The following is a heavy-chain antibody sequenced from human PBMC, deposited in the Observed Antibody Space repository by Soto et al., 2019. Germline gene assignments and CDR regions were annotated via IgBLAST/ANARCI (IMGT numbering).Heavy chain of an antibody. V-gene: IGHV3-33*01. D-gene: IGHD6-19*01. J-gene: IGHJ6*02. CDR3: ARPLYSSGWPLYYYYGMDV. CDR1: GFTFSSYG. CDR2: IWYDGSNK. Sequence: QVQLVESGGGVVQPGRSLRLSCAASGFTFSSYGMHWVRQAPGKGLEWVAVIWYDGSNKYYADSVKGRFTISRDNSKNTRYLPMNSLRAEDTAVYYCARPLYSSGWPLYYYYGMDVWGQGTTVTVSS.